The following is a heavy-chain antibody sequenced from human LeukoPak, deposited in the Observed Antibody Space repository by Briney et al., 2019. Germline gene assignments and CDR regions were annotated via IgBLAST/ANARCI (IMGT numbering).Heavy chain of an antibody. CDR3: GPGSSGRGGFDY. J-gene: IGHJ4*02. CDR2: ISYDGSNK. Sequence: GGSLRLSCAASRFIFSSYGMHWVRQTPGKGLEWVAVISYDGSNKYYADSVKGRFTISRDNSKNTLYLQMNSLRAEDTAVYYCGPGSSGRGGFDYWGQGTLVTVSS. CDR1: RFIFSSYG. V-gene: IGHV3-30*03. D-gene: IGHD6-19*01.